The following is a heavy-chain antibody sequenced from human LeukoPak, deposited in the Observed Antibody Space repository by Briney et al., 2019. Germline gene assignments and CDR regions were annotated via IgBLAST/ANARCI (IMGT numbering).Heavy chain of an antibody. J-gene: IGHJ6*02. CDR2: INSDGSST. CDR3: ASLGYSKGYYYGMDV. Sequence: PGGSLRLSCAASGFTFSSYWMHWVRQAPGKGLVCVSRINSDGSSTSYADSVKGRFTISRDNAKNTLYLQMNSLRAEDTALYYCASLGYSKGYYYGMDVWGQGTTVTVSS. V-gene: IGHV3-74*01. D-gene: IGHD4-11*01. CDR1: GFTFSSYW.